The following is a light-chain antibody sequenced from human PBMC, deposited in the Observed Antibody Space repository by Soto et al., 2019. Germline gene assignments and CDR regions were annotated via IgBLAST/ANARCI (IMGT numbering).Light chain of an antibody. V-gene: IGKV3-20*01. CDR3: HQFGYSPRT. J-gene: IGKJ1*01. Sequence: EIVLTQSPGTLSLSPGETATLSCRASQTVNSDYLAWFQQRPGQAPRLLIFATSRRATDIPDRFSGSGSGTDFTLAIRRLEPEDFAVYYCHQFGYSPRTFVQGPKVDI. CDR2: ATS. CDR1: QTVNSDY.